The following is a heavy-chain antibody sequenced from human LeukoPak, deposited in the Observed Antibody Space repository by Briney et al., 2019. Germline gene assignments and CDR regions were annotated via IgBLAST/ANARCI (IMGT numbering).Heavy chain of an antibody. Sequence: GGSLRLACAASGFTFSSYSMNWVRQAPGKGLEGVSSISSSSRYIYYADSMRGRFTISRDNAKNSLYLQMNSLRAEDTAVYYCARVSRGNYYDDYYYYGMDVWRQGTTVTVSS. CDR1: GFTFSSYS. CDR3: ARVSRGNYYDDYYYYGMDV. CDR2: ISSSSRYI. V-gene: IGHV3-21*01. D-gene: IGHD1-26*01. J-gene: IGHJ6*02.